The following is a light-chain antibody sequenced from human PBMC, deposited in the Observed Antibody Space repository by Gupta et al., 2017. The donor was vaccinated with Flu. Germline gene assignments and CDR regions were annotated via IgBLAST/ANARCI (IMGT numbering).Light chain of an antibody. CDR2: ANT. V-gene: IGLV1-40*01. CDR1: SSNIGAGYD. J-gene: IGLJ1*01. Sequence: QSVLTQPPSVSGAPGQTVTISCTGSSSNIGAGYDVHWYQQVPGTPPKLLIYANTHRPSGVPDRFSGSKSGTSSSLAITGLQAEDEADYYCLSRDGGLSADYVFGTGTKVTVL. CDR3: LSRDGGLSADYV.